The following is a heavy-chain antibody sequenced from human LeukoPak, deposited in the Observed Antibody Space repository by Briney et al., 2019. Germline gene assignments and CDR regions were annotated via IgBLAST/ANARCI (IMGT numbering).Heavy chain of an antibody. CDR2: IYYSGST. CDR1: GGSISSGDYY. V-gene: IGHV4-30-4*01. D-gene: IGHD3-22*01. CDR3: ARATLSYYHDSSGYYYDY. J-gene: IGHJ4*02. Sequence: SQTLSLTCTVSGGSISSGDYYWSWIRQPPGRGLEWIGYIYYSGSTYYNPSLKSRVTISVDTSKNQFSLKLSSVTAADTAVYYCARATLSYYHDSSGYYYDYWGQGTLVTVPS.